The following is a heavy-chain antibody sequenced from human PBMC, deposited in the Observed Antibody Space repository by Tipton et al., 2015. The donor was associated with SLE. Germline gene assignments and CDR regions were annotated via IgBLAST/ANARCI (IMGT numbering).Heavy chain of an antibody. D-gene: IGHD3-3*01. CDR1: GFTFWSHD. J-gene: IGHJ4*02. Sequence: SLRLSCATSGFTFWSHDMGWVRQAPGKRLEWVSAITGSGDRTYYIDSVKGRFTISRDNSKNSLYLQMNGLRAEDTAVYYCARSPVDYWNGYSAWGQGTLVAVSS. CDR2: ITGSGDRT. V-gene: IGHV3-23*01. CDR3: ARSPVDYWNGYSA.